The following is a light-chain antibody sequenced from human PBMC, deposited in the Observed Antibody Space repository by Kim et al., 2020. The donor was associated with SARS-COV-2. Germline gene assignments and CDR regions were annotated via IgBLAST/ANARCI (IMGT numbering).Light chain of an antibody. CDR2: GPS. J-gene: IGKJ4*01. V-gene: IGKV3-20*01. CDR1: ETISDTY. CDR3: HQFGSSPLT. Sequence: EIVLAQSPGTLSLSPGERATLSCRASETISDTYVVWYQHKPGQAPRLLIYGPSTRATGVPDRFSGSGSGTDFTLNISRLEPEDSAVYYCHQFGSSPLTFGGGTKVDIK.